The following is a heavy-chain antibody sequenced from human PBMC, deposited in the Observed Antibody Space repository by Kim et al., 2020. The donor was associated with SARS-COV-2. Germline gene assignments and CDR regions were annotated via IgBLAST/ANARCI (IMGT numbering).Heavy chain of an antibody. Sequence: GGSLRLSCAASGFTFSKYWMHWVRQVPGEGLVWVSRSNEDGSITNYADSVRGRFTISRDNARSTLYLQMNSLGAEDTALYYCARDLSGSDDLWGQGTRVT. D-gene: IGHD5-12*01. CDR3: ARDLSGSDDL. V-gene: IGHV3-74*01. CDR1: GFTFSKYW. J-gene: IGHJ5*02. CDR2: SNEDGSIT.